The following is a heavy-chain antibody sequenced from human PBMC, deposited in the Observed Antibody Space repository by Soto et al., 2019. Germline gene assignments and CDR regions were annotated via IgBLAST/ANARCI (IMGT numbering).Heavy chain of an antibody. CDR2: INHSGST. J-gene: IGHJ4*02. CDR3: ARGSAAVAGTGFDY. Sequence: SETLSLTCAVYGGSFSGYYWSWIRQPPGKGLEWIGEINHSGSTNYNPSLKSRVTISVDTSKSQFSLKLSSVTAADTAVYYCARGSAAVAGTGFDYLGQGTLVTVSS. CDR1: GGSFSGYY. V-gene: IGHV4-34*01. D-gene: IGHD6-19*01.